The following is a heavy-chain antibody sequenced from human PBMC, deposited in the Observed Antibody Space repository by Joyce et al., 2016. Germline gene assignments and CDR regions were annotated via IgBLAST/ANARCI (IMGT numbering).Heavy chain of an antibody. V-gene: IGHV3-73*01. CDR1: GFSFRGSA. Sequence: EVQLVESGGDLVQPGGSLKLSCAASGFSFRGSAIHWVRQASGTGLEWIGRIREEANSVATTYGAAVRGRFTISRDDSRSTAYLHMSGLKTDDTAIYYCMNGDYGYWGQGTLVTVSS. J-gene: IGHJ4*02. CDR2: IREEANSVAT. D-gene: IGHD4-17*01. CDR3: MNGDYGY.